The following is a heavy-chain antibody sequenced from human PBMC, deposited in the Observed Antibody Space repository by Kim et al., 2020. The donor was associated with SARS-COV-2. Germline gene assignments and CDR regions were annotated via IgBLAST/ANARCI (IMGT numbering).Heavy chain of an antibody. CDR1: GFTFSSSG. CDR2: IWYDGSNK. Sequence: GGSLRLSCAASGFTFSSSGMHWVRQAPGKGLEWVAVIWYDGSNKYYADSVKGRFTISRDNSKNTLYLQMNSLRAEDTAVYYCAKDIVLAYCGGDCYSRYYHYGMHVWGQGTTGTVSS. D-gene: IGHD2-21*01. J-gene: IGHJ6*02. V-gene: IGHV3-33*06. CDR3: AKDIVLAYCGGDCYSRYYHYGMHV.